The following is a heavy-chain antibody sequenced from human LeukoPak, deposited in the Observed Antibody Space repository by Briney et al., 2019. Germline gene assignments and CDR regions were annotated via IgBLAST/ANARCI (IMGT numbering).Heavy chain of an antibody. Sequence: ASVKVSCKASGYIFTSYGITWVRQAPGQGLEWMGWISAYNDNTNYAQNLQGRVTLTTDTSTTTAYMELRSLRSDDTAVYYCARDQYPYGGNSEYFQHWGQGTLVTVSS. CDR2: ISAYNDNT. CDR1: GYIFTSYG. V-gene: IGHV1-18*01. J-gene: IGHJ1*01. D-gene: IGHD4-23*01. CDR3: ARDQYPYGGNSEYFQH.